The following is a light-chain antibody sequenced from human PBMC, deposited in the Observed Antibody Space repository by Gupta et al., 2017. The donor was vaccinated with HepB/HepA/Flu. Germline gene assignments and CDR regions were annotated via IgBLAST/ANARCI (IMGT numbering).Light chain of an antibody. CDR3: QQEKNSSWT. CDR2: EAS. CDR1: ESVGAW. Sequence: DIQMTQSPSTLAASPGDRVTITCRTSESVGAWLAWYQHKPGKGPNLLIYEASKLERGVPSRFGGSGSGTEFTLTISSLQPEEFATYYCQQEKNSSWTFGQGTRVDIK. V-gene: IGKV1-5*03. J-gene: IGKJ1*01.